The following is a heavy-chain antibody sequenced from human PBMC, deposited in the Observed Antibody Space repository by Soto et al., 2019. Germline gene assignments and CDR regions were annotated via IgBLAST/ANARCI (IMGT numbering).Heavy chain of an antibody. CDR1: GFTFSSYA. V-gene: IGHV3-64*01. Sequence: EVQLVESGGGLVQPGGSLRLSCAASGFTFSSYAMHWVRQAPGKGLEYVSAISSNGGSTYYANSVKGRFTISRDNSEHTLYLQMGSLRAEDMSVYYCVRQGRAVSSYDFDYWGQGTLVTVSS. D-gene: IGHD3-10*01. CDR3: VRQGRAVSSYDFDY. J-gene: IGHJ4*02. CDR2: ISSNGGST.